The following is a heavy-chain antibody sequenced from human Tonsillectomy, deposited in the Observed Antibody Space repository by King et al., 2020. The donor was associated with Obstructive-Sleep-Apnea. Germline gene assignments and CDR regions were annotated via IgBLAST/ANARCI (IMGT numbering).Heavy chain of an antibody. CDR3: ARDLTIVEPKQAFDAFDI. CDR2: IKQDGSEK. CDR1: GFTFSSYW. D-gene: IGHD3-22*01. J-gene: IGHJ3*02. V-gene: IGHV3-7*01. Sequence: VQLVESGGGLVQPGGSLRLSCAASGFTFSSYWMTWVRQAPGKGLEWVANIKQDGSEKYYVDSVKGRFTISRDNAKNSLYLQRNSLRAEDTAVYYCARDLTIVEPKQAFDAFDIWGQGTMVTVSS.